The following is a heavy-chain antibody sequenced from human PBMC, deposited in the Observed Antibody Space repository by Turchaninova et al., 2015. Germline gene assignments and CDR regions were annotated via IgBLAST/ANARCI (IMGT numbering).Heavy chain of an antibody. CDR2: SRTNDESSFT. CDR3: AGGGPEASAY. V-gene: IGHV3-72*01. D-gene: IGHD1-14*01. CDR1: GFTFGDHY. Sequence: EVQLVESGGGLVRPGGSLRLSCVASGFTFGDHYMDWVRQAPGKGLAWVGSSRTNDESSFTEYAAYVQDRFTIPRDDSKHLLFLPMNHLTTEDTAVYYCAGGGPEASAYWGQGTLVTVSS. J-gene: IGHJ4*02.